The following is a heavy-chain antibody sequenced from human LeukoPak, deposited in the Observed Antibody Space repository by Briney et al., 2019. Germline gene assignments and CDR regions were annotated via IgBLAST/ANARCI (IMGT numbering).Heavy chain of an antibody. J-gene: IGHJ6*03. CDR1: GYSISRGYH. V-gene: IGHV4-38-2*02. D-gene: IGHD2-2*01. CDR2: VHHSGAT. CDR3: ASLRYQLPNNAYYYYYMDV. Sequence: PSETLSLTCSVSGYSISRGYHWAWVRQPPGKGLEWIGSVHHSGATYYNPSLNSRLTISADTSKNQFSLKMDSVTAADTAVYYCASLRYQLPNNAYYYYYMDVWGKGTTVTVSS.